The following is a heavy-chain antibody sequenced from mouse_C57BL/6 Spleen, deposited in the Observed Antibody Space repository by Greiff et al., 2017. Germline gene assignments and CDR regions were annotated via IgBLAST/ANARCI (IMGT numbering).Heavy chain of an antibody. Sequence: QVQLKESGPELVKPGASVKISCKASGYAFSSSWMNWVKQRPGKGLEWIGRIYPGDGDTNYNGKFKGKATLTADKSSSTAYMQLSSLTCEDSAVYYCSRLGGKGYFGVWGTGTTVTVSA. J-gene: IGHJ1*03. D-gene: IGHD1-1*01. V-gene: IGHV1-82*01. CDR2: IYPGDGDT. CDR3: SRLGGKGYFGV. CDR1: GYAFSSSW.